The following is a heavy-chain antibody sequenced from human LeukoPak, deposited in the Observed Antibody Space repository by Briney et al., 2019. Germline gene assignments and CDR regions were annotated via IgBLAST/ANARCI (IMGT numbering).Heavy chain of an antibody. CDR2: ITGTGNNA. J-gene: IGHJ4*02. Sequence: GGSLRLSCAASGFVFHNYAMTWVRQAPGKGLEWVSFITGTGNNAYYADSVRGRFTISRDNSKNTLFLQMDSLGADDTAIYYCAKDGYNCIALEDWGRGTLVTVSS. CDR3: AKDGYNCIALED. CDR1: GFVFHNYA. D-gene: IGHD5-12*01. V-gene: IGHV3-23*01.